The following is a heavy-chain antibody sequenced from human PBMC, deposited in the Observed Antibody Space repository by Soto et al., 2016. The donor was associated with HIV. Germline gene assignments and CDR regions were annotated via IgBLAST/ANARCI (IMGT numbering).Heavy chain of an antibody. CDR3: AASEYSSGWFDY. J-gene: IGHJ4*02. Sequence: EVQLVQSGAEMRKPGATMKIFCKASGYRFTDYYMHWIQQAPGKGPEWMGLVEPEDGQTIYAERFQGRITISADTSTDTGYMELNSLRADDTAIYYCAASEYSSGWFDYWGQGTLITVS. CDR1: GYRFTDYY. D-gene: IGHD6-19*01. CDR2: VEPEDGQT. V-gene: IGHV1-69-2*01.